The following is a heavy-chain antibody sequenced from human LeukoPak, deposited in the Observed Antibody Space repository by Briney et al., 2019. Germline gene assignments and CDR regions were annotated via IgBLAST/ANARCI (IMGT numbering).Heavy chain of an antibody. J-gene: IGHJ6*03. CDR2: IIPIFGTA. V-gene: IGHV1-69*13. D-gene: IGHD3-10*01. Sequence: ASVKVSCKASGGTFSSYAISWVRQAPGQGLEWMGGIIPIFGTANYAQKFQGRVTITADESTSTAYMELSSLRSDDTAVYYCARLWFGEPDYYYYYYMDVWGKGTTVTISS. CDR3: ARLWFGEPDYYYYYYMDV. CDR1: GGTFSSYA.